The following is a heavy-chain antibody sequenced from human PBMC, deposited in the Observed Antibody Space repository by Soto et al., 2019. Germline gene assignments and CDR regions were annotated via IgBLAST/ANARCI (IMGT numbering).Heavy chain of an antibody. CDR3: ARGCSGGICPKNLFDY. J-gene: IGHJ4*02. D-gene: IGHD2-15*01. CDR1: GGSISGDY. Sequence: SETLSLTCTVSGGSISGDYWSWIRQPPGKGLEWIGYIYFSGNINYNPSLKSRLTISVDTSKNQFSLRLSSVTAADTAVYYCARGCSGGICPKNLFDYWGQGTLVTVSS. V-gene: IGHV4-59*01. CDR2: IYFSGNI.